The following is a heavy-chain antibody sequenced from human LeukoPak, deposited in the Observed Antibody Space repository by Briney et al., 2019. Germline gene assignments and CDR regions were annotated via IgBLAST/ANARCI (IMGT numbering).Heavy chain of an antibody. V-gene: IGHV1-69*05. CDR1: GGTFSGYA. CDR2: IIPIFGTA. J-gene: IGHJ3*02. CDR3: ARANLKESDGRELLDAFDI. Sequence: ASVKVSCKASGGTFSGYAISWVRQAPGQGLEWMGGIIPIFGTANYAQKFQGRVTITTDESTSTAYMELSSLRSEDTAVYYCARANLKESDGRELLDAFDIWGQGTMVTVSS. D-gene: IGHD1-26*01.